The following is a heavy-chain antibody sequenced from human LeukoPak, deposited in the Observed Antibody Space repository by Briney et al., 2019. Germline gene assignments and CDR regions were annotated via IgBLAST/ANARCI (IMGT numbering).Heavy chain of an antibody. CDR2: IIPIFGTA. J-gene: IGHJ4*02. Sequence: ASVKVSCKASGGTFSSYAISWVRQAPGQGLEWMGGIIPIFGTANYAQKFQGRVTITTDESTSTAYMELSSLRSEDTAVYYCARGGSTVAPPDYYFDYWGQGTLVTVSS. CDR3: ARGGSTVAPPDYYFDY. V-gene: IGHV1-69*05. CDR1: GGTFSSYA. D-gene: IGHD4-23*01.